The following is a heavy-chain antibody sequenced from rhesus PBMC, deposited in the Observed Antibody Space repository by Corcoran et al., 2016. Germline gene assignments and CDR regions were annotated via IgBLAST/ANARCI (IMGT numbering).Heavy chain of an antibody. V-gene: IGHV4-127*01. CDR3: ARESVAVATSEYVEF. D-gene: IGHD4-29*01. J-gene: IGHJ1*01. Sequence: QVQLQESGPGLVKPSETLSLTCAVSGYSISGGYGWSWIRQPPGKGLEWFGNSGGNRVNNKYNPARESVVTGSKDTTKNQLSLNLRSVTAADRAVYYCARESVAVATSEYVEFWGQGALVTVSA. CDR2: SGGNRVNN. CDR1: GYSISGGYG.